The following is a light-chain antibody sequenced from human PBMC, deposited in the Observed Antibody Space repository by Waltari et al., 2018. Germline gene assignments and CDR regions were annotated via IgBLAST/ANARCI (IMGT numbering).Light chain of an antibody. J-gene: IGKJ1*01. Sequence: ITCRASQSISTWLAWYQQKPGKAPKLLIYKASSLNSGVPSRFSGRGSGTEFTLTISSLQPDDFATYYCQQYSTYGTFGQGTKVEIK. CDR2: KAS. CDR1: QSISTW. CDR3: QQYSTYGT. V-gene: IGKV1-5*03.